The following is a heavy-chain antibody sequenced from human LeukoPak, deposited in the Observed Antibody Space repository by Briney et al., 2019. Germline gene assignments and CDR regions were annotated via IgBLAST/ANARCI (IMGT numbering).Heavy chain of an antibody. J-gene: IGHJ4*02. D-gene: IGHD3-22*01. Sequence: GRSLRLSCAASGFTFSSSAMHWVRQAPGKGLEWVALISDDGSNKYYADSVKGRFTISRDNSKNTLYLQMNSLRAEDTAVYYCARCPSSYYFPFDYWGQGTLVTVSS. CDR1: GFTFSSSA. CDR2: ISDDGSNK. V-gene: IGHV3-30-3*01. CDR3: ARCPSSYYFPFDY.